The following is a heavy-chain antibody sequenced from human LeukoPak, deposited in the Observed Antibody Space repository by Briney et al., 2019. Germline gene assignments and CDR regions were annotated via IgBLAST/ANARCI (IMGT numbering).Heavy chain of an antibody. D-gene: IGHD2-21*02. CDR1: GFIVSNNY. V-gene: IGHV3-66*01. CDR2: IYSDGSI. Sequence: GGSLRLSCAASGFIVSNNYMGWVRQAPAKGLEWVSVIYSDGSIYYADPVRGRFTISRDSSKNTLYLQMNTLRAEDTAVYYCAGSLAYCGGDCRIGDYWGQGTLVTVSS. CDR3: AGSLAYCGGDCRIGDY. J-gene: IGHJ4*02.